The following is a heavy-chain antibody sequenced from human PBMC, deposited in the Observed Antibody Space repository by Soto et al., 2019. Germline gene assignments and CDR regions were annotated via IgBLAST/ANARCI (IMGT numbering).Heavy chain of an antibody. J-gene: IGHJ2*01. V-gene: IGHV1-3*01. D-gene: IGHD3-3*01. CDR3: ARDLGYDFWSGYSDWYFDL. CDR2: INAGNGNT. CDR1: GYTFTSYA. Sequence: ASVKVSCKASGYTFTSYAMHWVRQALGQRLDWMGWINAGNGNTKYAQKLQGRATITTDTSTSTAYMELRSLRSDDTAVYYCARDLGYDFWSGYSDWYFDLWGRGTLVTVSS.